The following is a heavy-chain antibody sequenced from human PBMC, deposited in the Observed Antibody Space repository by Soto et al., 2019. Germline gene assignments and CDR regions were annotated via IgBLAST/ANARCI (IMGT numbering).Heavy chain of an antibody. D-gene: IGHD3-10*01. CDR2: ILYVGSNK. CDR1: GFTFSNYG. Sequence: PGGSLRLSCAASGFTFSNYGMHWARQAPGKGLEWVSDILYVGSNKYYADSVKGRFTISRDNAKNTLYLQMTSLRAEDTAVYYCARNGVFDYWGQGTLVTVSS. V-gene: IGHV3-30*19. CDR3: ARNGVFDY. J-gene: IGHJ4*02.